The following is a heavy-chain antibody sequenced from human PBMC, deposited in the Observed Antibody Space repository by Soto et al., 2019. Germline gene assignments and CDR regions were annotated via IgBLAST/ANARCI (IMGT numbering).Heavy chain of an antibody. D-gene: IGHD4-17*01. Sequence: DVQLVESGGGLVLRGESLRLSCAASGFTVGSAYMSWVRQAPGKGLERVAGIYSGGNTYYADSVKGRFTISRDTSKNRLYLQMNSLRAEGAAIYYCARDPWVGDIGDYWGQGTLVTVSS. CDR3: ARDPWVGDIGDY. CDR1: GFTVGSAY. CDR2: IYSGGNT. J-gene: IGHJ4*02. V-gene: IGHV3-66*01.